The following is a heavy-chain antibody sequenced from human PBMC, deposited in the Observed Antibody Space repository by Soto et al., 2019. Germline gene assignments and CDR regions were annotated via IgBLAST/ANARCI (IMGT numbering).Heavy chain of an antibody. CDR1: GGSFSGYY. D-gene: IGHD2-15*01. CDR3: ARVNCSGGSCYFKDYYYMDV. V-gene: IGHV4-34*01. J-gene: IGHJ6*03. CDR2: INHSGST. Sequence: SETLSLTCAVYGGSFSGYYWSWIRQPPGKGLEWIGEINHSGSTNYNPSLKSRVTISVDTSKNQFSLKLSSVTAADTAVYYCARVNCSGGSCYFKDYYYMDVWGKGTTVTVSS.